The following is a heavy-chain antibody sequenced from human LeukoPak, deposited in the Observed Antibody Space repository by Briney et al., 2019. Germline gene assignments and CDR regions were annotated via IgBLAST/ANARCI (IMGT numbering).Heavy chain of an antibody. CDR2: ITSSGDYI. V-gene: IGHV3-21*01. CDR1: GFTFSDTW. CDR3: ARGPSGYHNT. Sequence: GGSLRLSCAASGFTFSDTWMHWVRQAPGKGLEWVSSITSSGDYIYYTDSVKGRFTISRDNSKNTLYLQMNSLRAEDTAVYYCARGPSGYHNTGGQGTLVTVSS. D-gene: IGHD5-12*01. J-gene: IGHJ4*02.